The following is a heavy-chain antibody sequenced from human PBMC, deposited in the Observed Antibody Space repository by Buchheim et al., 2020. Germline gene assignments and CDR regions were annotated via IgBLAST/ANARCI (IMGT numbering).Heavy chain of an antibody. CDR1: GFTFSSYG. Sequence: QVQLVESGGGVVQPGRPLRLSCAASGFTFSSYGMHWVRQAPGKGLEWVAFIRYDGSNKYYADSVKGRFTISRDNSKNTLYLQMNSLRAEDTAVYYCAKTFSPYCSSTSCYGYYYYYGMDVWGQGTT. D-gene: IGHD2-2*01. CDR3: AKTFSPYCSSTSCYGYYYYYGMDV. J-gene: IGHJ6*02. CDR2: IRYDGSNK. V-gene: IGHV3-30*02.